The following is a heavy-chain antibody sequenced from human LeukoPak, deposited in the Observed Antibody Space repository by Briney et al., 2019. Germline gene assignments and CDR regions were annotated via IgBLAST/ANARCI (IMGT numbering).Heavy chain of an antibody. V-gene: IGHV1-69*13. J-gene: IGHJ4*02. CDR1: GGTFSSYA. Sequence: ASVKVSCKASGGTFSSYAISWVRQAPGQGLEWMGGIIPIFGTANYAQKFQGRVTITADESTSTAHMELSSLRSEDTAVYYRARDQYSSGWYDYWGQGTLVTVSS. CDR3: ARDQYSSGWYDY. CDR2: IIPIFGTA. D-gene: IGHD6-19*01.